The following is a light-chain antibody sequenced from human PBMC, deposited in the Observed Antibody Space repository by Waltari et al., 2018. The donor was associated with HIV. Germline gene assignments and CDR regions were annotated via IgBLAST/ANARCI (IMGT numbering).Light chain of an antibody. V-gene: IGKV1-12*01. J-gene: IGKJ4*01. CDR3: QQGHSFPPT. CDR2: TAS. Sequence: DIKMTQSPSFVSASVGDRITSTCRASPDVGSWLAWYQQRSGKAPSLLIFTASSLSIGVPARFSGGGSGTEFTLTISSLQPEDVAMYYCQQGHSFPPTFGGGTKVEI. CDR1: PDVGSW.